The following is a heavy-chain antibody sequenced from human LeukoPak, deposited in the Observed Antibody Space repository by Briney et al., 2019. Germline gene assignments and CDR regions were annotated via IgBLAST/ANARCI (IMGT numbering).Heavy chain of an antibody. V-gene: IGHV3-21*04. CDR2: ISSSSSYI. CDR1: GFTFSSYS. D-gene: IGHD7-27*01. Sequence: GGSLRLSCAASGFTFSSYSMNWVRQAPGKGLEWVSSISSSSSYIYYADSVKGRFTISRDNAKNALYLQMNSLRAEDTAVYYCARAAAGDGSEFDPWGQGTLVTVSS. J-gene: IGHJ5*02. CDR3: ARAAAGDGSEFDP.